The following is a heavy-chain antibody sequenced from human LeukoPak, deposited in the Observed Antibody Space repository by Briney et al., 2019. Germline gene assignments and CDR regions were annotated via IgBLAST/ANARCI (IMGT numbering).Heavy chain of an antibody. V-gene: IGHV3-74*01. J-gene: IGHJ4*02. D-gene: IGHD3-10*01. CDR2: INSEGSRT. Sequence: GGSLRLSCAASGFTLSSFWMHWVRQAPGKGLVWFSRINSEGSRTTYADSVKGRFTISRDNAKNTLYLQMNSLRAEDTAVYYCARGPPPFGGSTDYWGQGTLVTVSA. CDR1: GFTLSSFW. CDR3: ARGPPPFGGSTDY.